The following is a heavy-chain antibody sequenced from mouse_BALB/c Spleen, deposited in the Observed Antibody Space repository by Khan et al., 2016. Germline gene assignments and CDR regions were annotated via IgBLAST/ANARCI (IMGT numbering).Heavy chain of an antibody. Sequence: QIQLVQSGPELKKPGETVKISCKASGYTFTNFGMNWVKQAPGKGLKWMGWINTYTGEPTYTDDFKGRFAFSLETSASTAYLQIITLKNEDTATYFCASSGGSYDFDYWGQGTTLTVSS. D-gene: IGHD1-1*02. V-gene: IGHV9-3-1*01. CDR3: ASSGGSYDFDY. CDR2: INTYTGEP. J-gene: IGHJ2*01. CDR1: GYTFTNFG.